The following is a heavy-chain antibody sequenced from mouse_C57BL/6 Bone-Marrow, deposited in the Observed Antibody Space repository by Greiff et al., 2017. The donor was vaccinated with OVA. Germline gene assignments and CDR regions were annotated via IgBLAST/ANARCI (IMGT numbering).Heavy chain of an antibody. V-gene: IGHV1-66*01. CDR1: GYSFTSYY. CDR3: ARDYGSSYDFDY. Sequence: QVQLQQSGPELVKPGASVKISCKASGYSFTSYYIPWVKQRPGQGLEWIGWIYPGSGNTKYNEKFKGKATLTADTSSSTAYMQLSSLTSEYSAVYYCARDYGSSYDFDYWGQVTTLTVSS. D-gene: IGHD1-1*01. CDR2: IYPGSGNT. J-gene: IGHJ2*01.